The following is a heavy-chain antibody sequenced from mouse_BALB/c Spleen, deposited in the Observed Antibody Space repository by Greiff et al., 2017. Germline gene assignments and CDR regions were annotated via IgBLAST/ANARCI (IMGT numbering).Heavy chain of an antibody. D-gene: IGHD2-14*01. J-gene: IGHJ2*01. Sequence: VQLQESGAELVRPGTSVKVSCKASGYAFTNYLIEWVKQRPGQGLEWIGVINPGSGGTNYNEKFKGKATLTADKSSSTAYMQLSSLTSDDSAVYFCARRGKVPHYFDYWGQGTTRTVSS. V-gene: IGHV1-54*01. CDR1: GYAFTNYL. CDR3: ARRGKVPHYFDY. CDR2: INPGSGGT.